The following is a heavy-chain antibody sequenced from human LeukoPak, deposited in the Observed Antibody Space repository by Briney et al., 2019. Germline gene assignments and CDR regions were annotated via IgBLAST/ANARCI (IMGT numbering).Heavy chain of an antibody. CDR2: ISGSVGST. J-gene: IGHJ6*03. CDR1: GFTFSSYA. Sequence: PGGSLRLSCAASGFTFSSYAMSWFRQAPGKGLDGFSAISGSVGSTYYADSVKGRFTISRDNSKNTLYLQMNSLRAEDTAVYYCAKDLAAEAYYYMDVWGKGTTVTVSS. D-gene: IGHD2-15*01. CDR3: AKDLAAEAYYYMDV. V-gene: IGHV3-23*01.